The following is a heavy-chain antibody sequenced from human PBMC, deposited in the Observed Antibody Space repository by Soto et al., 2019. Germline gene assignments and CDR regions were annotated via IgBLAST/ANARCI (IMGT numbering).Heavy chain of an antibody. CDR3: ARRWGRTFDY. Sequence: SETLSLTCTVSGGSISSSSYYWGWIRQPPGKGLEWIGYIYHSGSTYYNPSLKSRVTISVDRSKNQFSLKLSSVTAADTAVYYCARRWGRTFDYWGQGTLVTVSS. D-gene: IGHD7-27*01. V-gene: IGHV4-39*07. CDR1: GGSISSSSYY. CDR2: IYHSGST. J-gene: IGHJ4*02.